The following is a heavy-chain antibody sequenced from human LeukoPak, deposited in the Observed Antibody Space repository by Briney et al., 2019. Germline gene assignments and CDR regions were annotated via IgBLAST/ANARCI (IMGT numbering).Heavy chain of an antibody. D-gene: IGHD1-26*01. Sequence: RPGGSLRLSCAASGFTFDDHGMNWVRHAPGKGLEWVSGITWNGGSTGYADSVKGRFTISRDNAKNSLYLQMSSLRAEDTALYYCARDRSYGAFASWGQGTLVTVSS. CDR3: ARDRSYGAFAS. CDR2: ITWNGGST. V-gene: IGHV3-20*04. CDR1: GFTFDDHG. J-gene: IGHJ4*02.